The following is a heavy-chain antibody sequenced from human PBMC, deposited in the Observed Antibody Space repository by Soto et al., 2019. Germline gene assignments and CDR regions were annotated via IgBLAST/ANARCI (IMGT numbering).Heavy chain of an antibody. D-gene: IGHD1-1*01. Sequence: SETLSLTCTVSGASISGYYWSWIRRSAGKGLEWIGRIYATGTTDYNPSLKSRVMMSVDTSKKQFSLRLRSVTAADTAVYYCVRDGTKTLRDWFDPWGQGISVTVSS. CDR1: GASISGYY. V-gene: IGHV4-4*07. CDR3: VRDGTKTLRDWFDP. J-gene: IGHJ5*02. CDR2: IYATGTT.